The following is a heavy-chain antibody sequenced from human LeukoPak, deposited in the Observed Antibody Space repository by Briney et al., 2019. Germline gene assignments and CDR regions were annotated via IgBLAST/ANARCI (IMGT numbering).Heavy chain of an antibody. V-gene: IGHV4-38-2*02. Sequence: SETLSLTCGVSGYSISSGYYWGWIRQPPGKGLEWIGSIYHGGSTYYNPSLKSRVTISVDTSENQFSLKLSSLTAADTAVYYCARDGPTDYFDYWGQGTLVTVSS. CDR1: GYSISSGYY. CDR2: IYHGGST. CDR3: ARDGPTDYFDY. D-gene: IGHD4-17*01. J-gene: IGHJ4*02.